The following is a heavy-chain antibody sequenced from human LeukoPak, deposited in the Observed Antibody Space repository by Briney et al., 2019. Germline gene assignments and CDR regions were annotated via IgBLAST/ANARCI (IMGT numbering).Heavy chain of an antibody. Sequence: PGGSLRLSCAASGFTFSSYAMSWVRQAPGKGLEWVSAISGSGGSTYYADSVKGRFTISRDNSKSTLYLQMNSLRAEDTAVYYCAKDVFEGDYYDSSGPNFDYWGHGTLVTVSS. J-gene: IGHJ4*01. CDR2: ISGSGGST. D-gene: IGHD3-22*01. V-gene: IGHV3-23*01. CDR1: GFTFSSYA. CDR3: AKDVFEGDYYDSSGPNFDY.